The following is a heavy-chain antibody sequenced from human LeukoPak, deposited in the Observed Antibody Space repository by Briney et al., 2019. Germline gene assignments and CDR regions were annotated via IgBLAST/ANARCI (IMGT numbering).Heavy chain of an antibody. CDR3: ARDQGITMMSAN. Sequence: SVKVSCKASGGTFSSYAISWVRQAPRQGLEWMGGIIPIFGTANYAQKFQGRVTITADKSTSTAYMELSSLRSEDTAVYYCARDQGITMMSANWGQGTLVTVSS. D-gene: IGHD3-22*01. J-gene: IGHJ4*02. CDR1: GGTFSSYA. V-gene: IGHV1-69*06. CDR2: IIPIFGTA.